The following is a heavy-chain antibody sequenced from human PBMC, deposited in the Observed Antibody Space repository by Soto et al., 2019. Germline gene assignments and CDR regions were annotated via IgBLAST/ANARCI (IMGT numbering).Heavy chain of an antibody. CDR2: MNPNSGNT. J-gene: IGHJ4*02. CDR1: GYTFTSYD. CDR3: ARGWQQLVPFGLGIDYFDY. V-gene: IGHV1-8*01. D-gene: IGHD6-13*01. Sequence: GASVKVSCKASGYTFTSYDINWVRQATGQGLEWMGWMNPNSGNTGYAQKFQGRVTMTRNTSISTAYMELSSLRSEDTAVYYCARGWQQLVPFGLGIDYFDYWGQGTLVTVSS.